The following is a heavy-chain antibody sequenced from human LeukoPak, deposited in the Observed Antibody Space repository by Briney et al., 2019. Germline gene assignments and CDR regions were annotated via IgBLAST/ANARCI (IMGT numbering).Heavy chain of an antibody. CDR1: GFTFSTYC. V-gene: IGHV3-74*01. J-gene: IGHJ4*02. CDR2: ICPDGTVT. Sequence: GSLRLSCAASGFTFSTYCMHWIRQAPGKGPMWVSRICPDGTVTNYADSVKARFIISRDNARNTVYLQMNSLRVEDTAVYYCVRDFRSADYWGQGTLVTVSS. CDR3: VRDFRSADY.